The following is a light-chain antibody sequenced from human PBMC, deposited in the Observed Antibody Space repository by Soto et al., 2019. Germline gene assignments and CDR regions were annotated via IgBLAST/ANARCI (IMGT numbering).Light chain of an antibody. V-gene: IGLV2-14*03. CDR2: DVT. CDR1: SSDVGAYNY. J-gene: IGLJ1*01. CDR3: SSYTSSRSYV. Sequence: QSALTQPASVSGSPGQSITISYTGTSSDVGAYNYVSWYQQHPGKAPKLMIFDVTNRPSGVSDRFSGSKSGNTASLTISGLQAEDETDYYCSSYTSSRSYVFGTGTKVTVL.